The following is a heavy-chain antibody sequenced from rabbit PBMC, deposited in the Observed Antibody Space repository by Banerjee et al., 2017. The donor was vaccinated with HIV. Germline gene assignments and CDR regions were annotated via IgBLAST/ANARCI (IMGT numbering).Heavy chain of an antibody. CDR2: IYTSSGST. CDR3: ARGVTRANL. J-gene: IGHJ4*01. V-gene: IGHV1S43*01. Sequence: QQLEESGGGLVKPGGTLTLTCKASGIDFTTYYYMCWVRQAPGKGLELIGCIYTSSGSTWYASWAKGRFTISKTSSTTVTLQMTSLTAADTATYFCARGVTRANLWGQGTLVTVS. CDR1: GIDFTTYYY. D-gene: IGHD5-1*01.